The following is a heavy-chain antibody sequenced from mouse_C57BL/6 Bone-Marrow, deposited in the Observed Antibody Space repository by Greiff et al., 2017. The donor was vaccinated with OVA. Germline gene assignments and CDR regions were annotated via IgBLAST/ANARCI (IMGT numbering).Heavy chain of an antibody. CDR1: GFTFSNYW. CDR3: STGPDY. Sequence: DVKLQESGGGLVQPGGSMKLSCVASGFTFSNYWMNWVRQSPEKGLEWVAQIRLKSDNYATHYAESVKGRFTISRDDSKRRVYLQTNNLRAEDTRIYYCSTGPDYWGQGTTLTVSS. V-gene: IGHV6-3*01. D-gene: IGHD4-1*01. CDR2: IRLKSDNYAT. J-gene: IGHJ2*01.